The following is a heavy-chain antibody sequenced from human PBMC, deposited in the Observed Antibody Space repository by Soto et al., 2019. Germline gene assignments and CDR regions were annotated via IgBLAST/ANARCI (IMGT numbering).Heavy chain of an antibody. D-gene: IGHD6-6*01. CDR2: IIPIFGTA. V-gene: IGHV1-69*12. J-gene: IGHJ4*02. CDR3: AREGVGYSSSSGPYYFDY. CDR1: GGTFSSYA. Sequence: QVQLVQSGAEVKKPWSSVKVSCKASGGTFSSYAISWVRQAPGQGLGWMGGIIPIFGTANYAQKFQGRVTITADESTSTAYMELSSLRSEDTAVYYCAREGVGYSSSSGPYYFDYWGQGTLVTVSS.